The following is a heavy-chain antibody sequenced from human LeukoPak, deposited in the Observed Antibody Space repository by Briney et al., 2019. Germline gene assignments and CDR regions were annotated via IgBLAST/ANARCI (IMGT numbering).Heavy chain of an antibody. CDR2: IKQDGSEK. J-gene: IGHJ4*02. D-gene: IGHD1-1*01. CDR3: AKDSNYWSFDY. CDR1: GFTFSSYW. Sequence: GGSLRLSCAASGFTFSSYWMSWVRQAPGKGLEWVANIKQDGSEKYYVDSVKGRFTISRDNAKNSLYLQMNSLRPEDTALYFCAKDSNYWSFDYWGQGTLVTVSS. V-gene: IGHV3-7*01.